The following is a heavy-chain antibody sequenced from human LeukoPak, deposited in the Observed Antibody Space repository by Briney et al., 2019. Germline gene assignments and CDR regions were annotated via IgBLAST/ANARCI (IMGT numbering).Heavy chain of an antibody. J-gene: IGHJ4*02. V-gene: IGHV3-48*03. D-gene: IGHD1-26*01. CDR3: ARSGISGSYYAY. Sequence: SVKGRFTITRDNAKKSLYLQMNCLRAEDTAVYYCARSGISGSYYAYWGQGTLVTVSS.